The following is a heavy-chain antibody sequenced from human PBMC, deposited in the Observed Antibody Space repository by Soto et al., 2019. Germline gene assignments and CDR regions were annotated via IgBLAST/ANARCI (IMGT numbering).Heavy chain of an antibody. CDR2: TYSDGSST. CDR3: ARSRFPYYFDY. Sequence: EVQLVESGGGLVQPGGSLTLSCAASGFSFSNYWMHWVRRAPGKGLVWVSLTYSDGSSTNYADSVKGRFTMSRDDAKNTLYLQMNSLRAEDTAVYFCARSRFPYYFDYWGQGTLVTVSS. D-gene: IGHD2-21*01. CDR1: GFSFSNYW. V-gene: IGHV3-74*01. J-gene: IGHJ4*02.